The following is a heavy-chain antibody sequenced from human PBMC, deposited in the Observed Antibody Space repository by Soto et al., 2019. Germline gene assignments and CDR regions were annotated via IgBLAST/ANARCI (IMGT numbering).Heavy chain of an antibody. CDR2: IYYTGST. D-gene: IGHD1-1*01. V-gene: IGHV4-31*03. CDR1: GASIRSGGYY. CDR3: ARENRPTDIIWIDY. J-gene: IGHJ4*02. Sequence: SETLSLTCSVSGASIRSGGYYWSWLRQSPGKGLEWIGHIYYTGSTFYSPSLKSRLTISLDTLDLQMNSLRAEDTAIYYCARENRPTDIIWIDYWGQGTLVTVSS.